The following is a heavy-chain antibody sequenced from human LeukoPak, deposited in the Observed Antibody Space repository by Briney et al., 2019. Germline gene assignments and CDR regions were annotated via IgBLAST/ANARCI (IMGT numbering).Heavy chain of an antibody. V-gene: IGHV1-2*02. Sequence: ASVTVSCKASGYTFTGYYMHWVRQAPGQGLEWMGWINPNSGGTNYAQKFQGRVTMTRDTSISTAYTELSRLRSDDTAVYYCAGSSGYEGYAFDIWGQGTMVTVSS. D-gene: IGHD3-22*01. CDR3: AGSSGYEGYAFDI. CDR2: INPNSGGT. CDR1: GYTFTGYY. J-gene: IGHJ3*02.